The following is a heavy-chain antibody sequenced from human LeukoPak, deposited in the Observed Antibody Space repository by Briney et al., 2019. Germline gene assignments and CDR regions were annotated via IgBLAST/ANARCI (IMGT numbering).Heavy chain of an antibody. CDR1: GFTFSSYS. Sequence: GGSLRLSWAASGFTFSSYSMNWVRQAPGKGLEWVSSISISSSYIYYADSVKGRFTISRDNAKNSLYLQMNSLRAEDTAVYYCAREGNSVTVTTFSRWFDPWGQGTLVTVSS. V-gene: IGHV3-21*01. J-gene: IGHJ5*02. CDR3: AREGNSVTVTTFSRWFDP. D-gene: IGHD4-17*01. CDR2: ISISSSYI.